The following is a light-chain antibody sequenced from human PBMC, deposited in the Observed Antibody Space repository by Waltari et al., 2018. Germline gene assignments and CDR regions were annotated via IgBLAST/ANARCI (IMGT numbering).Light chain of an antibody. V-gene: IGKV3-15*01. J-gene: IGKJ4*01. Sequence: EIVLTQLPATLPLSPGERATLYCRASASVSRSLAWYQQKPGQPPRLLIFGASTRATGIPGRFSRSGSVTDCTLTISSLGPEDGAVEYCLQRSKWPELGFGGGTKLQI. CDR3: LQRSKWPELG. CDR2: GAS. CDR1: ASVSRS.